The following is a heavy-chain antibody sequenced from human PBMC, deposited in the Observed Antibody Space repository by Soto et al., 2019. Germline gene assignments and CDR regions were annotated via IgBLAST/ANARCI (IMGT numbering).Heavy chain of an antibody. Sequence: SETLSLTCVVSGYSISSGYYWGWIRQPPGKGLEWIGSIYHSGTTYYNPSLKSRVTISLDTSRNQFSLKLTSVTAADTAVYYCARSLLTSSWYAGSWGQGTLVTVS. CDR1: GYSISSGYY. J-gene: IGHJ5*02. V-gene: IGHV4-38-2*01. D-gene: IGHD6-13*01. CDR3: ARSLLTSSWYAGS. CDR2: IYHSGTT.